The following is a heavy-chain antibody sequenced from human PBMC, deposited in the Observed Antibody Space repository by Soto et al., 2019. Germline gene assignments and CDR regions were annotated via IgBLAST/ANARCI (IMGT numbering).Heavy chain of an antibody. J-gene: IGHJ4*02. V-gene: IGHV4-59*01. CDR3: ARAYGDYVFDY. D-gene: IGHD4-17*01. CDR2: IYYSGST. CDR1: GGSISSYY. Sequence: QVQLQESGPGLVKPSETLSLTCTVSGGSISSYYWSWIRQPPGKGLEWIGYIYYSGSTNYNPSLKSRVTISVDTSKNQFSLKLSSVTAADTAVYYCARAYGDYVFDYWCQGTRVTVSS.